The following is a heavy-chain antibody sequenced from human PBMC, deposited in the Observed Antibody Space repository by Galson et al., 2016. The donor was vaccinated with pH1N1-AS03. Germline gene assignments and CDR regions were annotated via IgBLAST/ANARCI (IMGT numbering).Heavy chain of an antibody. D-gene: IGHD2-15*01. V-gene: IGHV3-30*02. CDR3: SKDPRSYCSGGACFGYFHC. CDR1: GFTFSTYG. J-gene: IGHJ4*02. CDR2: VRYDVNNK. Sequence: SLRLSCAASGFTFSTYGMHWVRQAPGKGLEWVAFVRYDVNNKYYADSVKGRFTISRDNSKNTLYLQMNSLRAEDTAVYYCSKDPRSYCSGGACFGYFHCWGQGTLVTVSS.